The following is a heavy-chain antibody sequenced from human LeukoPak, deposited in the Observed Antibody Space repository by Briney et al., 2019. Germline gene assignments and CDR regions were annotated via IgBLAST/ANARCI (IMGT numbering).Heavy chain of an antibody. CDR3: ARDGFLGPVTAYLDY. J-gene: IGHJ4*02. CDR2: VKSDGSST. V-gene: IGHV3-74*01. CDR1: GLTFSSYA. D-gene: IGHD2-21*02. Sequence: QPGGYLRLSCAASGLTFSSYAMHWVRHAPGKGLVWVSRVKSDGSSTSYADSVKGRFTISRDNARNTLYLQMNSLRAEDTAVYYCARDGFLGPVTAYLDYWGQGTPVTASS.